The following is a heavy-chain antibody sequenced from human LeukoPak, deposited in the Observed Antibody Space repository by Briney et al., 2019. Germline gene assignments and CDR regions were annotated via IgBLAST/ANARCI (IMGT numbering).Heavy chain of an antibody. CDR2: IKQDGSEK. CDR1: GGSFSGYY. CDR3: ARIENNWFDP. J-gene: IGHJ5*02. V-gene: IGHV3-7*01. Sequence: ETLSLTCAVYGGSFSGYYWSWIRQAPGKGLEWVANIKQDGSEKHYVDSVKGRFTISRDNAKNSLYVQMNWLRAEDTAVYYCARIENNWFDPWGQGTLVTVSS.